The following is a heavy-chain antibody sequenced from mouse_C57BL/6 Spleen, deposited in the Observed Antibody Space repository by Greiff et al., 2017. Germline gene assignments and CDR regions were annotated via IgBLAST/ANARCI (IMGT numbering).Heavy chain of an antibody. J-gene: IGHJ3*01. Sequence: VKLQQSGPELVKPGASVKISCKASGYAFSSSWMNWVKQRPGKGLEWIGRIYPGDGNTNYNGKFKGKATLTADKSSSTAYMQLSSLTSEDSAVYCCARGAQANSWVGYWGQGTLVTVAA. CDR2: IYPGDGNT. CDR3: ARGAQANSWVGY. V-gene: IGHV1-82*01. CDR1: GYAFSSSW. D-gene: IGHD3-2*02.